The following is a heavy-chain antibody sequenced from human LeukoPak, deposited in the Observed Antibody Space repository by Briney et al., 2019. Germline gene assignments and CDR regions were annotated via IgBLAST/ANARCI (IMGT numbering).Heavy chain of an antibody. D-gene: IGHD6-19*01. V-gene: IGHV3-23*01. CDR1: GFTFSSYA. CDR3: AKWTRRTVYSSGWYYFDY. J-gene: IGHJ4*02. CDR2: ISGSGGST. Sequence: GGSLRLSCAASGFTFSSYAMSWVRQAPGKGLEWVSAISGSGGSTYYADSVKGRFTISRDNSKNTLYLQMNSLRAEDTAVYCCAKWTRRTVYSSGWYYFDYWGQGTLVTVSS.